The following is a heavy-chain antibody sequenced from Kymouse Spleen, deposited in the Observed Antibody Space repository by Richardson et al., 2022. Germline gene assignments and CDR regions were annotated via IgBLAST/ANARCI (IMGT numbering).Heavy chain of an antibody. CDR1: GGSISSSSYY. CDR2: IYYSGST. J-gene: IGHJ5*02. D-gene: IGHD2-15*01,IGHD2-2*02. Sequence: QLQLQESGPGLVKPSETLSLTCTVSGGSISSSSYYWGWIRQPPGKGLEWIGSIYYSGSTYYNPSLKSRVTISVDTSKNQFSLKLSSVTAADTAVYYCARRRAAHNWFDPWGQGTLVTVSS. CDR3: ARRRAAHNWFDP. V-gene: IGHV4-39*01.